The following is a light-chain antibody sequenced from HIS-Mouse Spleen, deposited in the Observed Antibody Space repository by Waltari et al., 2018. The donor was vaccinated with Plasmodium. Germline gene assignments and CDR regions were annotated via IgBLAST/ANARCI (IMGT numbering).Light chain of an antibody. Sequence: SYELTQPRSVSVSQGQTASITCPVGALPKKFPYWYQQKSGQAPGLVLYYDSKRPSGIPERFSGSSSGKMATLTISGAQVEDEADYYCYSTDSSGNHRVFGGGTKLTVL. CDR1: ALPKKF. CDR3: YSTDSSGNHRV. V-gene: IGLV3-10*01. J-gene: IGLJ3*02. CDR2: YDS.